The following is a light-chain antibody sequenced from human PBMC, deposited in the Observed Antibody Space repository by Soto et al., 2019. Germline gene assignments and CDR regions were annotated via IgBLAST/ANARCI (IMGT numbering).Light chain of an antibody. CDR2: PAS. J-gene: IGKJ2*03. CDR1: QDISTS. V-gene: IGKV1-9*01. CDR3: QHLRTYPFS. Sequence: DIQLTQSPSFLSASVGDRVTVSCRASQDISTSLAWFQQKAGKVPQLLVYPASTLQDGVPSRFSGSGSGTYFTLTINNLQAEDFATYYCQHLRTYPFSFGPGTKGEIK.